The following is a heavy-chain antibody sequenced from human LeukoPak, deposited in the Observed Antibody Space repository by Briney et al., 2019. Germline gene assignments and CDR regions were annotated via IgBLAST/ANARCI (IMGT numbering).Heavy chain of an antibody. V-gene: IGHV3-30*18. J-gene: IGHJ4*02. CDR2: ISYDGSNK. Sequence: GGSLRLSCAASGFSFSSYGIHWVRQAPGKGLEWVALISYDGSNKYYADSVRGRFTISRDNSKSTLFLQMNSPRAEDTAVYYCAKHGRSYDSSGYYPDYWGQGTLVTVSS. CDR1: GFSFSSYG. D-gene: IGHD3-22*01. CDR3: AKHGRSYDSSGYYPDY.